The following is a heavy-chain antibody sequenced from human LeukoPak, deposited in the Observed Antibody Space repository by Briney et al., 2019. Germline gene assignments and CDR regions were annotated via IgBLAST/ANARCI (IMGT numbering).Heavy chain of an antibody. CDR2: ISAYNGDT. D-gene: IGHD3-9*01. V-gene: IGHV1-18*01. CDR3: ARGTYDILTAPGGFDP. CDR1: GYTFTNYG. Sequence: ASVKVSCKASGYTFTNYGISWVRQAPGQGLEWMAWISAYNGDTNYSQKFQGRGTLTTDTPASTAYMDLWSLRSDDTAVYYCARGTYDILTAPGGFDPWGQGTLVTVSS. J-gene: IGHJ5*02.